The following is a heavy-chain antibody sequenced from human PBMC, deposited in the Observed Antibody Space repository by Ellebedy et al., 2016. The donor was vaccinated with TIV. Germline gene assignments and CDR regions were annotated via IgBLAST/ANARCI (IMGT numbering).Heavy chain of an antibody. CDR3: ARFSHDFWSGYYFDN. D-gene: IGHD3-3*01. Sequence: PGGSLRLSCAASGFNFRTYWMNWVRLAPGKGLEWVANIKQDGSETRYVDSVRGRFTISRYKSNNALFLQMNNLRAEDTAMYFCARFSHDFWSGYYFDNWGHGTLVTVSS. J-gene: IGHJ4*01. CDR1: GFNFRTYW. CDR2: IKQDGSET. V-gene: IGHV3-7*01.